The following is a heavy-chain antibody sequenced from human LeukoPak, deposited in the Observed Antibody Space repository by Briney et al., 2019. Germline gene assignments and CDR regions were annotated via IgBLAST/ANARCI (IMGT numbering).Heavy chain of an antibody. CDR1: GGSISSSGYY. V-gene: IGHV4-39*01. J-gene: IGHJ6*03. D-gene: IGHD6-19*01. CDR2: ISYSGST. CDR3: TSKQWVYYYMDV. Sequence: SETLSLTCTVSGGSISSSGYYWGWIRQPPGKGLEWIGSISYSGSTYYNPSLKSRVTISVDTSKNQFSLKLSSVTAADTAVYYCTSKQWVYYYMDVWGKGTTVTVSS.